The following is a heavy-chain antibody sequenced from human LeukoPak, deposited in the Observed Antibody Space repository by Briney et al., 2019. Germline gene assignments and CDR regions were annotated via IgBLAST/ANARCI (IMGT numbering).Heavy chain of an antibody. D-gene: IGHD4-17*01. CDR1: GGSISSGDYY. J-gene: IGHJ4*02. CDR2: IYYSGST. CDR3: ARASGDLYLSDY. V-gene: IGHV4-30-4*01. Sequence: SETLSLTCTVSGGSISSGDYYWSWIRQPPGKGLEWIGYIYYSGSTYYNPPLKSRVTISADTSKNQFSLKLSSVTAADTAVYYCARASGDLYLSDYWGQGTLVTVSS.